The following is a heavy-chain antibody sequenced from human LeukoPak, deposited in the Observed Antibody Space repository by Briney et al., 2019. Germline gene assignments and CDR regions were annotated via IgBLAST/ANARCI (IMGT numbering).Heavy chain of an antibody. Sequence: SETLSLTCTVSGGPISSYYWSWIRQPPGKGLEWIGYIYYSGSTNYNPSLKSRVTISVDTSKNQFSLKLSSVTAADTAVYYCARETGPATRVLDYWGQGTLVTVSS. V-gene: IGHV4-59*08. CDR2: IYYSGST. J-gene: IGHJ4*02. CDR1: GGPISSYY. CDR3: ARETGPATRVLDY. D-gene: IGHD5-24*01.